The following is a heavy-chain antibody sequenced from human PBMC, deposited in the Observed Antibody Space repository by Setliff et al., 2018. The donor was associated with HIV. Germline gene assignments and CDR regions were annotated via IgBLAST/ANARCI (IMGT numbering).Heavy chain of an antibody. Sequence: GESLKISCKGSQYTFTTYWIGWVRQVPGRGLEWMALIYPSDSNIYYNPSFQDRVTISVEKPIATAYLQWSSLKTSDTAMYFCARLPYYVSGGVFGHWGKGTLVTVSS. CDR2: IYPSDSNI. J-gene: IGHJ4*02. CDR1: QYTFTTYW. V-gene: IGHV5-51*01. D-gene: IGHD3-10*01. CDR3: ARLPYYVSGGVFGH.